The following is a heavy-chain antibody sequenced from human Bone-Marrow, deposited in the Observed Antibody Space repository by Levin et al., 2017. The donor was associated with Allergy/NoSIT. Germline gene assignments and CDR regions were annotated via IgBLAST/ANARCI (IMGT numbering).Heavy chain of an antibody. CDR2: ISGSGGST. V-gene: IGHV3-23*01. Sequence: GGSLRLSCAASRFTFSSYAMSWVRQAPGKGLEWVSGISGSGGSTYYADSVKGRFTISRDNSKNTLYLQMNSLRAEDTAVYYCAKPCSGGSCSYYWGQGTLVTVSS. J-gene: IGHJ4*02. CDR1: RFTFSSYA. D-gene: IGHD2-15*01. CDR3: AKPCSGGSCSYY.